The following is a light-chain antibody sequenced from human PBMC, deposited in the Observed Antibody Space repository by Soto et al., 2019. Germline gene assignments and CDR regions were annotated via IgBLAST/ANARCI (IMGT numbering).Light chain of an antibody. CDR2: EVT. CDR1: SRDVGGYNY. CDR3: SSYAASNNFYFV. J-gene: IGLJ3*02. Sequence: QSALTQPPSASGSPGQSVTISCTGTSRDVGGYNYVSWYQQYPGRAPKLMSYEVTKRPSGVPDRFSGSKSGNTASLTVSGPRAEDEAEYYCSSYAASNNFYFVFGGGTKLTVI. V-gene: IGLV2-8*01.